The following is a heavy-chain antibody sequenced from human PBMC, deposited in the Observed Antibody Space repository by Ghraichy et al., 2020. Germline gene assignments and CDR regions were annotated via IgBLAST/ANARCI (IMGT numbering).Heavy chain of an antibody. Sequence: EWIGSIYYSGSMYYKPSLKSRVTIFVDQSKNQFSLKLSPVTAAYTAVYYCARHARLLEWLLYFDNWCQG. CDR3: ARHARLLEWLLYFDN. D-gene: IGHD3-3*01. CDR2: IYYSGSM. V-gene: IGHV4-39*01. J-gene: IGHJ4*02.